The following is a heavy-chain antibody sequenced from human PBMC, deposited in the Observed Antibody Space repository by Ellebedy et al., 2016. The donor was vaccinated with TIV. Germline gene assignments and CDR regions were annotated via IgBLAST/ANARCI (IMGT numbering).Heavy chain of an antibody. J-gene: IGHJ4*02. Sequence: PGGSLRLSCAASGFTFSDYWMTWVRQAPGKGLEWVANIQQDGSGKNYVASVRGRFTISRDNAKKSLFLQMNSLRDEDTAMYYCARETTATRYGYGGLGYWGQGILVTVSS. CDR2: IQQDGSGK. D-gene: IGHD5-18*01. CDR3: ARETTATRYGYGGLGY. CDR1: GFTFSDYW. V-gene: IGHV3-7*03.